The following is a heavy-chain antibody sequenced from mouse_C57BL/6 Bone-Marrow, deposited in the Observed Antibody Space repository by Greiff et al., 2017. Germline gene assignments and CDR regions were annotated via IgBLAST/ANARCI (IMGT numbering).Heavy chain of an antibody. CDR2: INPSNGGT. V-gene: IGHV1-53*01. CDR1: GYTFTSYW. CDR3: ARRAPTGSSYENAMDY. J-gene: IGHJ4*01. D-gene: IGHD1-1*01. Sequence: HVQLKQPGTELVKPGASVKLSCTASGYTFTSYWMHWVKQRPGQGLEWVGNINPSNGGTNYNETLKSKATLTVDKSSSTAYMQLSSLTSEDSAVYYCARRAPTGSSYENAMDYWGQGTSVTVSS.